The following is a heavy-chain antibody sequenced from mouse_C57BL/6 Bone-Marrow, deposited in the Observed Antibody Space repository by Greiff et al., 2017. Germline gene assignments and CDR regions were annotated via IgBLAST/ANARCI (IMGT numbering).Heavy chain of an antibody. CDR2: ISNLAYSI. D-gene: IGHD1-1*01. Sequence: VQRVESGGGLVQPGGSLKLSCAASGFTFSDYGMAWVRQAPRKGPEWVAFISNLAYSIYYADTVTGRFTISRENAKNTLYLEMSSLRSEDTAMYYCARLPRYYYGSSHWYFDVWGTGTTVTVSS. J-gene: IGHJ1*03. CDR1: GFTFSDYG. CDR3: ARLPRYYYGSSHWYFDV. V-gene: IGHV5-15*01.